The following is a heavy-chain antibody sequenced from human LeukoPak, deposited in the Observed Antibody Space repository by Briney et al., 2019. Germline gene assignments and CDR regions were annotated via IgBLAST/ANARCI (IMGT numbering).Heavy chain of an antibody. Sequence: PSETLSLTCTVSGGSISSSTYYWGWIRQPPGKGLEWIGSIYYSGRTYYNPSLKSRLTISVDTSKNQFSLKLSSVTAADTAVYYCARTLAVAGRGYFDYWGQGTLVTVSS. CDR1: GGSISSSTYY. CDR3: ARTLAVAGRGYFDY. J-gene: IGHJ4*02. CDR2: IYYSGRT. V-gene: IGHV4-39*01. D-gene: IGHD6-19*01.